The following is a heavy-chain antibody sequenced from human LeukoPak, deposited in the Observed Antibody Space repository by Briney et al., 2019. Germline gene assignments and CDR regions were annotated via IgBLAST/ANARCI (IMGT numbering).Heavy chain of an antibody. CDR2: ICFGGGSR. J-gene: IGHJ4*02. Sequence: GGSLRLSCAASGFSFSNYAMSWVRQAPGTALEGASLICFGGGSRYYTDSMEGRFTISRDTSKNTLSLQMNSLRAEDTAVYYCAKSLARGYYGGGYFFDSWGQGTPVTVSS. CDR1: GFSFSNYA. V-gene: IGHV3-23*01. D-gene: IGHD3-22*01. CDR3: AKSLARGYYGGGYFFDS.